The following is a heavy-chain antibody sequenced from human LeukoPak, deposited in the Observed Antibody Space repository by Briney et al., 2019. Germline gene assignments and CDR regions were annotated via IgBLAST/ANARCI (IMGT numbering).Heavy chain of an antibody. CDR3: TRGLKGNYYSGMGTYRWFAP. CDR2: MNPKSNNR. CDR1: GYTFTSYG. D-gene: IGHD3-22*01. Sequence: ASVKVSCKASGYTFTSYGISWVRQAPGQGLEWMGWMNPKSNNRGYAQKFQGRVTITTDASISTVYVELSSLRSDDTAVYYCTRGLKGNYYSGMGTYRWFAPWGQGTLVTVSS. J-gene: IGHJ5*02. V-gene: IGHV1-8*03.